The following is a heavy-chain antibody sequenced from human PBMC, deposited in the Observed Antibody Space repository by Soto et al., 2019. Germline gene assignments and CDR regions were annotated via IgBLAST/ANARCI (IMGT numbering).Heavy chain of an antibody. CDR3: ARDHPDSLGNYAGLGSRAFNL. V-gene: IGHV3-30*09. CDR1: GCNFNGLD. CDR2: ISEDGINK. D-gene: IGHD3-22*01. Sequence: PGRSLRLSRVVSGCNFNGLDIHWVRQTPGKGLEWVSFISEDGINKYYADSVKGRLVISRDNSKNTVYLQMNSLRVEDTAVYYCARDHPDSLGNYAGLGSRAFNLWGQGTMVTVSS. J-gene: IGHJ3*01.